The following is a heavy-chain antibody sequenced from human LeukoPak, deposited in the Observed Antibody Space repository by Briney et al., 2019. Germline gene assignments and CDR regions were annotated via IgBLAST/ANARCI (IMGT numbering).Heavy chain of an antibody. CDR3: ARWGQQLGKPPNYYGMDV. CDR2: IYYGGST. V-gene: IGHV4-31*03. D-gene: IGHD6-13*01. J-gene: IGHJ6*02. CDR1: GGSISSGGYY. Sequence: SQTLSLTCTVSGGSISSGGYYWSWIRQHPGKGLEWIGYIYYGGSTYYNPSLKSRVTISVDTSKNQFSLKLSSVTAADTAVYYCARWGQQLGKPPNYYGMDVWGQGTTVTVSS.